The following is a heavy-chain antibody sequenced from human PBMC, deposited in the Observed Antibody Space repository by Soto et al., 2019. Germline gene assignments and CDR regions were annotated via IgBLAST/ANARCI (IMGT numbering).Heavy chain of an antibody. CDR1: GFTFSGSA. Sequence: EVQLVESGGGLVQPGGSLKLSCAASGFTFSGSAMHWVRQASGKGLEWVGRIRDKANSYATAYAASVKGRFTISRDDSKNTAYLQMNSLKTEDTAVYYCTRYYYDSSGYPLLGYWGQGTLVTVSS. D-gene: IGHD3-22*01. CDR2: IRDKANSYAT. V-gene: IGHV3-73*02. CDR3: TRYYYDSSGYPLLGY. J-gene: IGHJ4*02.